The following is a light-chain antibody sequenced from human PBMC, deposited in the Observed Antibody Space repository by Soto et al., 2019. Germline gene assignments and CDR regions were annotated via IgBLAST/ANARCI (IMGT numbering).Light chain of an antibody. J-gene: IGLJ1*01. Sequence: QSVLTQPASVSGSPGQSITISCTGTSSDVGGYNHVSWYQQYPGKVPKLLIYNVSHRPSGVSNRFSGSKSGNTASLTISGLQAEDEADYFCTSSKRGSLYVFGTGTKVTGL. CDR2: NVS. CDR1: SSDVGGYNH. V-gene: IGLV2-14*03. CDR3: TSSKRGSLYV.